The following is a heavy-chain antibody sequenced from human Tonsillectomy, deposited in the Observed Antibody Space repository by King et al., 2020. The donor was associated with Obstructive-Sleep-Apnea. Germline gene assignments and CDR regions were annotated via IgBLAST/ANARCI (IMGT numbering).Heavy chain of an antibody. CDR2: IHYSGRT. J-gene: IGHJ3*02. CDR1: GGSISSSNYY. D-gene: IGHD1-26*01. Sequence: VQLQESGPGLVKPSETLSLTCTVSGGSISSSNYYWGWIRQPPGKGLEWIGSIHYSGRTQYNPSLKSRVTMSVDTSKNQISLKLSSVTAADTAVHYCASDVGELVGASDIWGQGTVVTVSS. V-gene: IGHV4-39*07. CDR3: ASDVGELVGASDI.